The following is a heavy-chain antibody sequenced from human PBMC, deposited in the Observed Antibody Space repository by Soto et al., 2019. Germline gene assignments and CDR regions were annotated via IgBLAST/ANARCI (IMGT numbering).Heavy chain of an antibody. CDR2: IDGPADST. Sequence: PGGSLRLSCAASGFTFSSYVMNRVRQAPGKGLEWVSGIDGPADSTTYADSVKGRFSISRDNSKSTLYLQMNNLRAEDTAVYYCAKCTSSNSCYGLYLDSWGQGTLVTVSS. J-gene: IGHJ4*02. V-gene: IGHV3-23*01. D-gene: IGHD2-2*01. CDR1: GFTFSSYV. CDR3: AKCTSSNSCYGLYLDS.